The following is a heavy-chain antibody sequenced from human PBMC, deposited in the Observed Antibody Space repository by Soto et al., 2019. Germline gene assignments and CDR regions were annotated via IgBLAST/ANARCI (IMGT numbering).Heavy chain of an antibody. V-gene: IGHV4-4*07. CDR2: IYGSGRT. Sequence: SETLSLTCTVSGGSISDYYWSWIRQPAGKGLEWIGRIYGSGRTNYSPSLKSRVTMSIDTSKSQVSLKLNSVTAADTAVYYCARGSSYTSPDFWGQGTLVTVSS. D-gene: IGHD2-2*02. CDR1: GGSISDYY. J-gene: IGHJ4*02. CDR3: ARGSSYTSPDF.